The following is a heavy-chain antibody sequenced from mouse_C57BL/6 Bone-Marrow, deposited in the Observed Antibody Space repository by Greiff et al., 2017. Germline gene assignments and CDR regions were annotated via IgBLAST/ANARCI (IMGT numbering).Heavy chain of an antibody. D-gene: IGHD2-4*01. V-gene: IGHV1-64*01. Sequence: QVQLQQPGAELVKPGASVKLSCKASGYTFTSYWMHWVKQRPGQGLEWIGMIHPNSGSTNYNEKFKSKATLTVDKSSNTAYMQLSSLTSEDSAVYYCAIYYDYGAWFAYWGQGTLVTVSA. CDR2: IHPNSGST. J-gene: IGHJ3*01. CDR3: AIYYDYGAWFAY. CDR1: GYTFTSYW.